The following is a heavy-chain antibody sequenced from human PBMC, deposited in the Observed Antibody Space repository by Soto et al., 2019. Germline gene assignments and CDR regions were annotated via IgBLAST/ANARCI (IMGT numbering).Heavy chain of an antibody. V-gene: IGHV3-30-3*01. CDR2: TSYDGSDQ. CDR1: GFSFSSFA. D-gene: IGHD2-15*01. Sequence: GGSLRLSCATSGFSFSSFAMHWVRQAPGRGLEWLALTSYDGSDQYNAKSVKGRFTISRDNAKNTLYLQMTSLRVEDRAIYYCVRGKVAAGFDYWGQGALVTVS. CDR3: VRGKVAAGFDY. J-gene: IGHJ4*02.